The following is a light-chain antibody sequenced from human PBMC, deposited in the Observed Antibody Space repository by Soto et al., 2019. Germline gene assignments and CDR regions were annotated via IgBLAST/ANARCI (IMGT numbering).Light chain of an antibody. J-gene: IGLJ2*01. CDR2: EGS. Sequence: QSVLTQPASVSGSPGQSITISCTGTSSDVGSYNLVSWYQQHPGKAPKLMIYEGSKRPSGVSNRFSGSKSGNTASLTISGLQAEDEADYYCCSYAGCSILFGGGTKLTVL. CDR1: SSDVGSYNL. V-gene: IGLV2-23*01. CDR3: CSYAGCSIL.